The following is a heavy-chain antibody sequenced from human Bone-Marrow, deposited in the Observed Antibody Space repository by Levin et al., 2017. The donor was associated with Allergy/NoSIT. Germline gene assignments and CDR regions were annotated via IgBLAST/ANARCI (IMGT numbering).Heavy chain of an antibody. V-gene: IGHV3-30*18. D-gene: IGHD1-1*01. Sequence: GGSLRLSCIASGFPFQNYAMHWVRQAPGKGLEWVAVVVFDASNQFYGDSAQGRFIISRDNSKNTLYLQMNNLRGEDSGLYYCAKGGDGAATFDSLGQGTLVTVSS. CDR3: AKGGDGAATFDS. CDR1: GFPFQNYA. J-gene: IGHJ4*02. CDR2: VVFDASNQ.